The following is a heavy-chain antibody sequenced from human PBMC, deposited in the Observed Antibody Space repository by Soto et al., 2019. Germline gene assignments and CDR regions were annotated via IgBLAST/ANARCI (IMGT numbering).Heavy chain of an antibody. V-gene: IGHV1-2*02. D-gene: IGHD1-26*01. CDR2: IGPESGAT. Sequence: ASVKVSCKASGYTFTGHYIHWVRQAPEQGPEWMGEIGPESGATRYAQRFQGRVTMTRDMSITTVYMELNNLSPDDTAVYYCGRGRSGQIVVFYWGQGTPVTAPQ. CDR1: GYTFTGHY. J-gene: IGHJ4*02. CDR3: GRGRSGQIVVFY.